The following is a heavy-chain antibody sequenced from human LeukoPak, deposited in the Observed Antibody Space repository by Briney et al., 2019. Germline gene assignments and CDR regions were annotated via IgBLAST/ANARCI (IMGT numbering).Heavy chain of an antibody. D-gene: IGHD6-13*01. CDR2: IYYSGST. CDR3: ARGASWYYFDY. CDR1: GGSISSYY. J-gene: IGHJ4*02. Sequence: SETLSLTCTVSGGSISSYYWSWIRQPPGKGLEWIGYIYYSGSTNYNPSLKSRVTISVDTSKNQFSLKLSSVTAADTAVYYCARGASWYYFDYWGQGTRVTVSS. V-gene: IGHV4-59*01.